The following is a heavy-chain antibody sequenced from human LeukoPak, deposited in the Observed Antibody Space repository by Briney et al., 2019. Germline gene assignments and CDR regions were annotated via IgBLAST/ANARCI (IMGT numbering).Heavy chain of an antibody. D-gene: IGHD2-2*01. Sequence: SETLSLTCTVSGGSISSYYWSWIRQPPGKGLEWIGYIYYSGSTNYNPSLKSRVTISVDTSKNQLSLKLSSVTAADTAVYYCASARRYCSSTSCYYYFDYWGQGTLVTVSS. CDR3: ASARRYCSSTSCYYYFDY. CDR1: GGSISSYY. V-gene: IGHV4-59*08. J-gene: IGHJ4*02. CDR2: IYYSGST.